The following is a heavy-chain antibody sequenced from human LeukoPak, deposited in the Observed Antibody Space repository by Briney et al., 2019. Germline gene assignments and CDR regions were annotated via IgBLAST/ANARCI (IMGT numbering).Heavy chain of an antibody. CDR3: ASIAAEGYYGMDV. D-gene: IGHD6-13*01. Sequence: GGSLRLSCAASGFTFSSYAMSWVRQAPGKGLEWVSAISGSGGSTYYADSVKGRFTISRDNAKNSLYLQMNSLRAEGTAVYYCASIAAEGYYGMDVWGQGTTVTVSS. CDR1: GFTFSSYA. V-gene: IGHV3-23*01. CDR2: ISGSGGST. J-gene: IGHJ6*02.